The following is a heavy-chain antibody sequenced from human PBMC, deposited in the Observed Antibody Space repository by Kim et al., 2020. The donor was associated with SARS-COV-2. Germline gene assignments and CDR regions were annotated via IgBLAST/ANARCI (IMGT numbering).Heavy chain of an antibody. V-gene: IGHV4-31*03. J-gene: IGHJ4*02. CDR1: GGSISSGGYY. Sequence: SETLSLTCTVSGGSISSGGYYWSWIRQHPGKGLEWIGYIYYSGSTYYNPSLKSRVTISVDTSKNQFSLKLSSVTAADTAVYYCARKPYYYGSLDYFDYWGQGTLVTVSS. D-gene: IGHD3-10*01. CDR2: IYYSGST. CDR3: ARKPYYYGSLDYFDY.